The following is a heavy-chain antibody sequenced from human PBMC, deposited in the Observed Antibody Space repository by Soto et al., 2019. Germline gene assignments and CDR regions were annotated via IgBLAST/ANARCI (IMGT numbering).Heavy chain of an antibody. D-gene: IGHD2-15*01. V-gene: IGHV3-33*01. J-gene: IGHJ6*02. Sequence: GGSLRLSCAASGFTFSSYGMHWVRQAPGKGLEWVAVIWYDGSNKYYADSVKGRFTISRDNSKNTLYLQMNSLRAEDTAVYYCARGPDNQVVTESSMDVWGQGTTVTVSS. CDR1: GFTFSSYG. CDR2: IWYDGSNK. CDR3: ARGPDNQVVTESSMDV.